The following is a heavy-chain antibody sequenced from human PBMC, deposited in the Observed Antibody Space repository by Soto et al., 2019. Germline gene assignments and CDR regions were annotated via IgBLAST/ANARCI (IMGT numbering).Heavy chain of an antibody. J-gene: IGHJ3*02. CDR2: ISSSSSYI. CDR3: ARSGELRGDDAFDI. Sequence: EVQLVESGGGLVKPGGSLRVSCAASGFTFSSYSMNWVRQAPGKGLEWVSSISSSSSYIYYADSVKGRFTISRDNAKNSRYLQMNSLRAEDTAVYYCARSGELRGDDAFDIWGQGTMVTVSS. CDR1: GFTFSSYS. D-gene: IGHD1-26*01. V-gene: IGHV3-21*01.